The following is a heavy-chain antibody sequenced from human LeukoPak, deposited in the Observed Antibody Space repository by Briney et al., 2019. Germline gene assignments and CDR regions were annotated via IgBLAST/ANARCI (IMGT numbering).Heavy chain of an antibody. Sequence: PGGSLRLSCAASGFTLNTYTMNWVRQPPGKGLEWGSNIGTSSTTIYYADSVKGRFTISRDNSKNTLYLQMNSLRAEDTAVYYCAKWWSDYYDSSGPDYWGQGTLVTVSS. CDR3: AKWWSDYYDSSGPDY. V-gene: IGHV3-48*01. J-gene: IGHJ4*02. D-gene: IGHD3-22*01. CDR1: GFTLNTYT. CDR2: IGTSSTTI.